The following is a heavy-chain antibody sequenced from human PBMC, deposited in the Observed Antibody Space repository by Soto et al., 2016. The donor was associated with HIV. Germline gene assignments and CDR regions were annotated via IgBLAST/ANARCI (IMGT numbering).Heavy chain of an antibody. D-gene: IGHD5-12*01. J-gene: IGHJ3*02. CDR2: ISGSGDST. V-gene: IGHV3-23*01. CDR1: GFTFNNYA. Sequence: EVRLLESGGGLVQPGGSLRLSCTASGFTFNNYAMSWVRQAPGKGLEWVSTISGSGDSTYYADSVKGRFTISRDNSKNTLYVQMNSLRAEDTAVYYCAKVWWLRLGAFDIWGQGTMVTVSS. CDR3: AKVWWLRLGAFDI.